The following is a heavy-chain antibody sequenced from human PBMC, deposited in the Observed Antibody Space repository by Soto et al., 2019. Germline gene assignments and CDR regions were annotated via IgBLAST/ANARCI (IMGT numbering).Heavy chain of an antibody. CDR3: ARGNVLRFLEWLFRGFDP. CDR1: GYTFTGYY. J-gene: IGHJ5*02. V-gene: IGHV1-2*02. Sequence: ASVKVTCKASGYTFTGYYMHRVRQAPGQGLEWMGWINPNSGGTNYAQKFQGRVTMTRDTSISTAYMELSRLRSDDTAVYYCARGNVLRFLEWLFRGFDPWGQGTLVTVSS. CDR2: INPNSGGT. D-gene: IGHD3-3*01.